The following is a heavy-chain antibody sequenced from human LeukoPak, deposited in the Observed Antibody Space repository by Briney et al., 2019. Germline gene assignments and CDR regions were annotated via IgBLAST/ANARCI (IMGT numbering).Heavy chain of an antibody. D-gene: IGHD6-13*01. CDR1: GYTFTSYD. CDR2: MNPNSGNT. V-gene: IGHV1-8*03. CDR3: ARGHSSTPFDY. Sequence: GASVKVSCKASGYTFTSYDINWVRQATGQGLEWMGWMNPNSGNTGYAQKFQGRVTITRNTSISTAYMEMSSLRSEDTAVYYCARGHSSTPFDYWGQGTLVTVSS. J-gene: IGHJ4*02.